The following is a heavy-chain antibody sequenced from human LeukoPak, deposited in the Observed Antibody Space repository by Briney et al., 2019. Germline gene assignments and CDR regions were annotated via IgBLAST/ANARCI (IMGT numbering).Heavy chain of an antibody. Sequence: GRSLRLSCAASGFTFGNYAMSWVRQAPGRGLEWVSTISGGGDSIYYADSVKGRFTISRDNSKNTLYLQMKSLRVEDTAVYYCAKESPQFDYWGQGTLVTVSS. CDR3: AKESPQFDY. J-gene: IGHJ4*02. V-gene: IGHV3-23*01. CDR1: GFTFGNYA. CDR2: ISGGGDSI.